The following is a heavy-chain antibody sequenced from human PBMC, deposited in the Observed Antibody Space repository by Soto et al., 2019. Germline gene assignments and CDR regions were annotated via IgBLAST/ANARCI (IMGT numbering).Heavy chain of an antibody. CDR1: GFTFSSYG. D-gene: IGHD6-19*01. CDR3: AIDSGWYN. Sequence: QVQLVESGGGVVQPGRSLRLSCAASGFTFSSYGMPWVRQAPGTGLEWGAVIWYDGSNKYYADSVKGRFTISRDNSKNTLYLHMNSLRAEDTAVYYCAIDSGWYNWGQGTLVTVSS. CDR2: IWYDGSNK. J-gene: IGHJ4*02. V-gene: IGHV3-33*01.